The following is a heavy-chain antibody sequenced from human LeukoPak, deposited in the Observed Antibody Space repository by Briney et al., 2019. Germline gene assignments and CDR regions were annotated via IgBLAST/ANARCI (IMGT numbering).Heavy chain of an antibody. V-gene: IGHV1-69*04. CDR1: GGTFSSYA. D-gene: IGHD3-22*01. J-gene: IGHJ4*02. CDR2: IIPILGIA. Sequence: SVKVSCKASGGTFSSYAISWVRQAPGQGLEWMGRIIPILGIANYAQKFQGRVTITADKSTSTAYMELSSLRSEDTAVYYCAREGSHYYDSCGYFDYWGQGTLVTVSS. CDR3: AREGSHYYDSCGYFDY.